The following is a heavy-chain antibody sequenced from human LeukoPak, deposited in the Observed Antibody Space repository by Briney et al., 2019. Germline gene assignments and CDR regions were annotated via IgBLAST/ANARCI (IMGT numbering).Heavy chain of an antibody. D-gene: IGHD2-15*01. J-gene: IGHJ4*02. V-gene: IGHV3-15*01. CDR2: IKSKTDGGTT. Sequence: GGSLRLSCAASGFTFSNAWMGWARQAPGKGLEWVGRIKSKTDGGTTDYAAPAKGRFTISRDDSKNTLYLQMNSLKTEDTAVYYCTTDGVVVVAATPGFDYWGQGTLVTVSS. CDR3: TTDGVVVVAATPGFDY. CDR1: GFTFSNAW.